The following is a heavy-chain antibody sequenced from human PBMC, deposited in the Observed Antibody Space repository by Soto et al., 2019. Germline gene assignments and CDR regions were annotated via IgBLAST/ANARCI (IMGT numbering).Heavy chain of an antibody. V-gene: IGHV3-30*18. J-gene: IGHJ6*02. CDR1: GFTFSSYG. CDR2: ISYDGSNK. D-gene: IGHD6-19*01. CDR3: AKDRDSSGWFSGYYYGVDV. Sequence: QVQLVESGGGVVQPGRSLRLSCAASGFTFSSYGMHWVRQAPGKGLEWVALISYDGSNKYYADSVQGRFTISRDNSKNTLSQQVSSLRPEDTAVYYCAKDRDSSGWFSGYYYGVDVWGQGTTVTVSS.